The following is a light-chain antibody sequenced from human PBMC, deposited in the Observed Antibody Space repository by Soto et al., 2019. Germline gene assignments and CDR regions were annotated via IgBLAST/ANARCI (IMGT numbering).Light chain of an antibody. CDR3: QQYDDWLGT. CDR2: GAS. V-gene: IGKV3D-15*01. J-gene: IGKJ1*01. CDR1: QSIDSN. Sequence: EIVMTQSPATLSVSPGERATLSCRASQSIDSNLAWYQQTPGQAPRLLIYGASTRATGIPARFSGGGSGTEFTLTISSLQSEDFAVYYCQQYDDWLGTFGQGTKVEVK.